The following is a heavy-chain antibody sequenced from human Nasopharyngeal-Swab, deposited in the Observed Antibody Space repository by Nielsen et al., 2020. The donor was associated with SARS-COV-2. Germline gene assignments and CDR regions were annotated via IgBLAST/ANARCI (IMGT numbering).Heavy chain of an antibody. CDR1: GGTFSSYA. Sequence: SVKVSCKASGGTFSSYAISWVRQAPGQGLEWMGRIIPILGIANYAQKFQGRVTITADKSTSTAYMELSSLRSEDTDVYYCARYRDGYSYGMDVWGQGTTVTVSS. CDR2: IIPILGIA. CDR3: ARYRDGYSYGMDV. D-gene: IGHD5-24*01. V-gene: IGHV1-69*04. J-gene: IGHJ6*02.